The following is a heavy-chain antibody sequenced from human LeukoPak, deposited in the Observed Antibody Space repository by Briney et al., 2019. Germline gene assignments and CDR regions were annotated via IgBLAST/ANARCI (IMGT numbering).Heavy chain of an antibody. CDR2: IKHDGTYT. Sequence: GGSVRLSCEASGFDFRNYYMSWVRQAPGKRLEWLANIKHDGTYTNYKDSVKGRLTLSRDNAKNSVYLQMNRLRAEDTAVYYCTRDVGATVATYRFDFWGRGTLVTVSS. CDR3: TRDVGATVATYRFDF. V-gene: IGHV3-7*01. J-gene: IGHJ4*02. CDR1: GFDFRNYY. D-gene: IGHD4-23*01.